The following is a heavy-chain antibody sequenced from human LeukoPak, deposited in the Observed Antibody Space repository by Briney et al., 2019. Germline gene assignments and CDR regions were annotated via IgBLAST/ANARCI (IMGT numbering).Heavy chain of an antibody. CDR3: ARGGYDYGDLYGMDV. D-gene: IGHD4-17*01. Sequence: QPGGSLRLSCAASGFTFSSYAMHWVRQAPGKGLEWVAVISYDGSNKYYADSVKGRFTISRDNSKNTLYLQMNSLRAEDTAVYYCARGGYDYGDLYGMDVWGQGTTVTVSS. J-gene: IGHJ6*02. V-gene: IGHV3-30*04. CDR1: GFTFSSYA. CDR2: ISYDGSNK.